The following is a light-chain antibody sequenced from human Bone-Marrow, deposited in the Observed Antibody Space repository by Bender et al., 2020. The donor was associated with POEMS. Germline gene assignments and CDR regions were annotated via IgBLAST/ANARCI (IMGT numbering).Light chain of an antibody. V-gene: IGLV2-14*03. CDR2: DVS. CDR1: GSDVGGYNY. J-gene: IGLJ3*02. CDR3: SSYTRGKTWV. Sequence: QSALTQPASVSGSPGQSITISCTGTGSDVGGYNYVAWYLQHPGKGPKLMIYDVSNRPSGVSNRFSGSKSGNTASLTISVLQAEDEGDYYCSSYTRGKTWVFGGGTKVTVL.